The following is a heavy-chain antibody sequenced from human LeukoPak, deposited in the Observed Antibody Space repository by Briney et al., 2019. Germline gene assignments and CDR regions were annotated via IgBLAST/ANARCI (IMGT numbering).Heavy chain of an antibody. D-gene: IGHD5/OR15-5a*01. J-gene: IGHJ6*02. CDR2: INPGGGST. Sequence: ASVKVSCKASGYTFTNYYIHWVRQAPGQGLEWMGIINPGGGSTTYARKFQGRVTMTRDTSTITVYMELSSLRSEDTAVYYCARSVYFGVDVWGQGTTVTVSS. CDR3: ARSVYFGVDV. CDR1: GYTFTNYY. V-gene: IGHV1-46*01.